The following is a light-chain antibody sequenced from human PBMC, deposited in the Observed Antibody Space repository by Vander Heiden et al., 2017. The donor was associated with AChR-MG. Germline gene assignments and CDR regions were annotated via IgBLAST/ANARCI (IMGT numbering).Light chain of an antibody. J-gene: IGKJ2*02. V-gene: IGKV2-28*01. CDR3: MEALQSPCT. CDR2: LGS. CDR1: QSLLHKNGYHY. Sequence: DIVMSQSPLSLAVSPGEPASVSCRSSQSLLHKNGYHYLDWYLQKPGQSPQLLIYLGSNRASGVPDRFSGSGSGTEFTLKISRVEPEDVGVYYCMEALQSPCTFGQGTKLEIK.